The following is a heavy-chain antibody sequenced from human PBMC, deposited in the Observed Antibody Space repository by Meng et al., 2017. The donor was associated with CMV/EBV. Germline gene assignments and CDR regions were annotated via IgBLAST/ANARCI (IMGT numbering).Heavy chain of an antibody. Sequence: GGSLRLSCKGSGYSFTSYWIGWVRQMPGKGLEWMGIIYPGDSDTRYSPSFQGQVTISADKSISTAYLQWSNLKASDTAMYYCARSGYCSSTSCYTAYGMDVWGQGTTVTVSS. V-gene: IGHV5-51*01. CDR2: IYPGDSDT. CDR1: GYSFTSYW. J-gene: IGHJ6*02. CDR3: ARSGYCSSTSCYTAYGMDV. D-gene: IGHD2-2*02.